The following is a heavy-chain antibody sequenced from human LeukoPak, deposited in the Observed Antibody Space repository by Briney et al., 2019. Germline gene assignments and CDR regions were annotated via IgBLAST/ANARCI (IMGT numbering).Heavy chain of an antibody. CDR2: ISSDGSNK. V-gene: IGHV3-30*04. CDR1: GFTFGSDA. J-gene: IGHJ4*02. Sequence: PGGSLRLSCAASGFTFGSDAMHWVRQAPGKGLEWVAVISSDGSNKYYADSVKGRFTISRDNSKNTLYLQMNSLRAEDTAVYYCARGGELSIQGPLDQWGQGTLATVSS. D-gene: IGHD3-16*02. CDR3: ARGGELSIQGPLDQ.